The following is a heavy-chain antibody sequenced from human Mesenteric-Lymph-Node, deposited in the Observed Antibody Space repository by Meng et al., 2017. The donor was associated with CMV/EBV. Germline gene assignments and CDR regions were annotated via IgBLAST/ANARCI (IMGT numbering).Heavy chain of an antibody. Sequence: GGTFSTYAINWVRQAPGQGLEWMGGIIPIFGTAIYAQTLQGRVTITADGSTSTAYMELSSLRSEDTAVYYCANAHSDGDYDLFYFDYWGQGTLVTVSS. CDR2: IIPIFGTA. CDR1: GGTFSTYA. D-gene: IGHD5-12*01. CDR3: ANAHSDGDYDLFYFDY. J-gene: IGHJ4*02. V-gene: IGHV1-69*01.